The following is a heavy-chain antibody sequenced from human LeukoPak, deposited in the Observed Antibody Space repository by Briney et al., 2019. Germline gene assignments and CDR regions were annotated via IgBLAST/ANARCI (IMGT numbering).Heavy chain of an antibody. CDR3: AKVSRDHDY. J-gene: IGHJ4*02. CDR2: INADGSNA. V-gene: IGHV3-74*01. Sequence: GGSLRLSCAASGFTFSSSCMHWVRQAPGKGLVWVSRINADGSNAIYADSVKGRFTISRDNAKNTLYLQMSSLRAEDTAVYYCAKVSRDHDYWGQGTLVTVSS. D-gene: IGHD2/OR15-2a*01. CDR1: GFTFSSSC.